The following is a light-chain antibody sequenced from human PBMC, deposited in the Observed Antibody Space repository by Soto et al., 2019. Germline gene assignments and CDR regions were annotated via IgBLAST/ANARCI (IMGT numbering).Light chain of an antibody. CDR1: NSDVGAYNY. CDR3: CSYAGSYTLL. J-gene: IGLJ3*02. Sequence: QSALTQPRSVSGSPGQSVTISCTGTNSDVGAYNYVSWYQQHPGKAPKLMIYDVTKRPSGVPDRFSGSKSGNTASLTISWLQAEDEADYYCCSYAGSYTLLFGGGTKLTVL. V-gene: IGLV2-11*01. CDR2: DVT.